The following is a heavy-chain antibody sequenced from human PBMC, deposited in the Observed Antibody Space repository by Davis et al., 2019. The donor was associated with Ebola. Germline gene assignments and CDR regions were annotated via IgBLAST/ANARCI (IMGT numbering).Heavy chain of an antibody. Sequence: ASSLVSCNTSSYSFITYYIHWVRQAPGQGPEWMGVINTYGGTTTYAQSLQDRVTMTRDTSTDTVYMELNSLRSDDTALYYCARGYGYNDACNIWGQGTMITVSS. D-gene: IGHD5-24*01. CDR3: ARGYGYNDACNI. CDR2: INTYGGTT. CDR1: SYSFITYY. J-gene: IGHJ3*02. V-gene: IGHV1-46*01.